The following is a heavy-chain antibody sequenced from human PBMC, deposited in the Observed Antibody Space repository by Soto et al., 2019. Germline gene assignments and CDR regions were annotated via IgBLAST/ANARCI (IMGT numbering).Heavy chain of an antibody. Sequence: QVQLVESGGGLVKPGGSLRLSCAASGFTFSDYYMSWIRQAPGKGLEWVSYISSSSSYTNYADSVKGRFTISRDNAKNSLYLQMNSLRAEDTAVYYCAREDTAMERAHTPIDYWGQGTLVTVSS. CDR2: ISSSSSYT. CDR3: AREDTAMERAHTPIDY. J-gene: IGHJ4*02. V-gene: IGHV3-11*05. D-gene: IGHD5-18*01. CDR1: GFTFSDYY.